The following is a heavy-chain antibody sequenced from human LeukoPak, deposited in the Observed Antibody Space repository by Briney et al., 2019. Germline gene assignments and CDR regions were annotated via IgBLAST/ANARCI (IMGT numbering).Heavy chain of an antibody. CDR3: ARARYVNSFYAFDI. D-gene: IGHD3-9*01. J-gene: IGHJ3*02. CDR1: GGSIGSFY. V-gene: IGHV4-4*07. CDR2: IYTTRRTSYTGST. Sequence: SETLSLTCIVSGGSIGSFYWGWVRQPAGRGLEWIGHIYTTRRTSYTGSTYYNPSLRSRVTMSVDTSKNQFFLKLSSVTAADTAMYYCARARYVNSFYAFDIWGQGTLVTVSS.